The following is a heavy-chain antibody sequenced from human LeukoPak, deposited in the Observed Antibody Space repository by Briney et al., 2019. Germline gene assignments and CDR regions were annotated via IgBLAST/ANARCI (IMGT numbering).Heavy chain of an antibody. V-gene: IGHV4-31*03. CDR1: GGSISSDGYY. Sequence: SQTLSLTCTVSGGSISSDGYYWSWIRQHPGKGLEWIGYIYYSGSTYYNPSLKSRVTISVDTSKNQFSLKLSSVTAADTGVYYCEIAVVTAAYAFDIWGQGTMVTVSS. J-gene: IGHJ3*02. CDR3: EIAVVTAAYAFDI. CDR2: IYYSGST. D-gene: IGHD2-21*02.